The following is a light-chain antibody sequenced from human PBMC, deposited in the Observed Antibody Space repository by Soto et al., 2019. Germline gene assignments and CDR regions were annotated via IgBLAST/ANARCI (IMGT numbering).Light chain of an antibody. V-gene: IGKV1-39*01. CDR3: QQSYGTPFT. CDR2: SAS. CDR1: QSISTY. Sequence: DIQMTQSPSSLSASVGDRVTIACRASQSISTYFSWYQQKTGKAPALLISSASILESGVPSRFSGSGSGTDFTLTISSLQPEDFATYYCQQSYGTPFTFGGGTKVHIK. J-gene: IGKJ4*01.